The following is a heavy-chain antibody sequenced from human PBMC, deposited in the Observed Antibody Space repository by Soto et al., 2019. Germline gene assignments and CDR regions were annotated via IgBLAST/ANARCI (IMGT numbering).Heavy chain of an antibody. V-gene: IGHV3-23*01. CDR3: AKVAYYYGSGSLYYFDY. Sequence: EVQLLESGGGLVQPGGSLRLSCAASGFTFSSYAMSWVRQAPGKGLEWVSAISGSGGSTYYADSVKGRFTISRDNSKNTLYLQMNSLRVEDTAVYYCAKVAYYYGSGSLYYFDYWGQGTLVTVSS. CDR2: ISGSGGST. D-gene: IGHD3-10*01. J-gene: IGHJ4*02. CDR1: GFTFSSYA.